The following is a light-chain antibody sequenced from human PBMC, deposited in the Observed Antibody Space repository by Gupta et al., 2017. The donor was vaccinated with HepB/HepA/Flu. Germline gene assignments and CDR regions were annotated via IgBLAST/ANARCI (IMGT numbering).Light chain of an antibody. CDR2: QDI. CDR3: QAWDSSTVL. Sequence: SYELTQPPSVSVSPGPTASITCSGDKLGDEYASWYQQKPGQSPVLVIYQDIKRPSGIPERFSGSNSGNTATLTISGTQAMDEADYYCQAWDSSTVLFGGGTKLTVL. J-gene: IGLJ2*01. CDR1: KLGDEY. V-gene: IGLV3-1*01.